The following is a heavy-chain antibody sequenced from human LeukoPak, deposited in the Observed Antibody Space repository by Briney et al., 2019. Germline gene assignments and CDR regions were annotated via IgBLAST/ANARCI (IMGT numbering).Heavy chain of an antibody. CDR3: ARDVWNCGGDCYLFHYGMDV. CDR2: ISSSSSYI. Sequence: GGSLRLSCAASGFTFSSYSMNWVRQAPGKGLEWVSSISSSSSYIYYADSEKGRFTISRDNAKNSLYLQMNSLRAEDTAVYYCARDVWNCGGDCYLFHYGMDVWGQGTTVTVSS. CDR1: GFTFSSYS. D-gene: IGHD2-21*02. J-gene: IGHJ6*02. V-gene: IGHV3-21*01.